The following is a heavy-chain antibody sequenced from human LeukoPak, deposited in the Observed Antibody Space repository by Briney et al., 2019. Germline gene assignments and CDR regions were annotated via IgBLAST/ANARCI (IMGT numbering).Heavy chain of an antibody. CDR1: GFTFSSYA. J-gene: IGHJ4*02. D-gene: IGHD2-15*01. Sequence: GGSLRLSCVASGFTFSSYAMSWVRQTPGKGLEWVSAISGSGGSTYYADSVKGRFTISRDNSKNTLFLQMNSLRAEDTAVYYCASGYCSGGSCSDFDYWGQGTLVTVSS. V-gene: IGHV3-23*01. CDR3: ASGYCSGGSCSDFDY. CDR2: ISGSGGST.